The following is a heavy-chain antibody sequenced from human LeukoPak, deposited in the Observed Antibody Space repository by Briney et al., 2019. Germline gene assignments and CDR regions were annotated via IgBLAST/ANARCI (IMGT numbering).Heavy chain of an antibody. CDR3: ATVAVAATNYYYYGVDV. Sequence: ASVKVSCKVSGYTLTELSMHWVRQAPGKGLEWMGGFDPEDGETIYAQKFQGRVTMTEDTSTDTAYMELSSLRSEDTAVYYCATVAVAATNYYYYGVDVWGQGTTVTVSS. D-gene: IGHD6-19*01. J-gene: IGHJ6*02. CDR2: FDPEDGET. CDR1: GYTLTELS. V-gene: IGHV1-24*01.